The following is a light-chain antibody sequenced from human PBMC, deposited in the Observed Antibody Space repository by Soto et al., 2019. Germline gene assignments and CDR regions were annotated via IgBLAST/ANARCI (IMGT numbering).Light chain of an antibody. J-gene: IGKJ1*01. Sequence: DIQMTQSPSSLSASVGDRVTITCRASQSISSYLNWYQQKPGKAPKLLIYAASSLQSGVPSRFSGSGSGTEFTLTISSLQPGDFATYYCQQYNSYWTFGQGTKVDIK. CDR2: AAS. V-gene: IGKV1-39*01. CDR3: QQYNSYWT. CDR1: QSISSY.